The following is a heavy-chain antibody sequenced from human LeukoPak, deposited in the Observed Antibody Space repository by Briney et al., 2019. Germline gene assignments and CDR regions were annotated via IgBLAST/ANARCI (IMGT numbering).Heavy chain of an antibody. Sequence: GVSLRLSCSVSGFTFTSFAMSWVRQVPGRGLEWVAIINAGGDTTYYADSVKGRFIISRDNSKNTLSVQMNRLRAEDTAVYYCAKEGEICFGRRCYSHYHYAMDAWGQGTTVTVSS. J-gene: IGHJ6*02. V-gene: IGHV3-23*01. CDR3: AKEGEICFGRRCYSHYHYAMDA. CDR1: GFTFTSFA. CDR2: INAGGDTT. D-gene: IGHD2-15*01.